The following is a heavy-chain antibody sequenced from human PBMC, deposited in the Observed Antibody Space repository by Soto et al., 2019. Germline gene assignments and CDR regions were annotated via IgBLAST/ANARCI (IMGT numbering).Heavy chain of an antibody. CDR1: GFTFSSYA. D-gene: IGHD3-10*01. Sequence: EVQLLESGGGLVQPGGSLRLYCAASGFTFSSYAMSWVRQAPGKGLEWVSAISGSGGSTYYADSVKGRFTISRDKSKNTLYLQMNSRRAEETAVYYCAKDLEVRVPTNAMDVWGKGTTVTVSS. CDR2: ISGSGGST. CDR3: AKDLEVRVPTNAMDV. V-gene: IGHV3-23*01. J-gene: IGHJ6*04.